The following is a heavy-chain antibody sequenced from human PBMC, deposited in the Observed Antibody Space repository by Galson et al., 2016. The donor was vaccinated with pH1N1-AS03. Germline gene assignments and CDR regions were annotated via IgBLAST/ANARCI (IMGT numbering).Heavy chain of an antibody. J-gene: IGHJ4*02. D-gene: IGHD5-18*01. Sequence: PALVKPTQTLTLTCTISGFSLTTSGMCVNWIRQPPGKALEWLARIDWDDDKYFSTSLRTRLTISRDTSKNQVVLTMTNMDPVDTATYYCARIRGYSYYFDYWGQGTLVTVSS. CDR2: IDWDDDK. CDR3: ARIRGYSYYFDY. CDR1: GFSLTTSGMC. V-gene: IGHV2-70*11.